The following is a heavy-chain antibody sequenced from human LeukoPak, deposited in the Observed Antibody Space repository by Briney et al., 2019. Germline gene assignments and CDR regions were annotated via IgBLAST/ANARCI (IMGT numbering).Heavy chain of an antibody. CDR1: GFTFSSYS. CDR2: ISGSSSTI. D-gene: IGHD6-13*01. Sequence: GGSLRLSCAASGFTFSSYSMNWVRQAPGKGLEWVSYISGSSSTIHYADSVNGRFTISRDNAKNSLHLQMNSLRDEDTAVYYCARDPGNFDYWGQGTLVTVSS. V-gene: IGHV3-48*02. J-gene: IGHJ4*02. CDR3: ARDPGNFDY.